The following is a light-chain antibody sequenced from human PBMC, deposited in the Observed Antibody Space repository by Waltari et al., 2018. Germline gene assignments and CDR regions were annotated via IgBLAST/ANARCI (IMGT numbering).Light chain of an antibody. CDR3: QQFNDWPRT. CDR1: RSVSRN. Sequence: EVVMTQFPATLSVSPGESATLSCRASRSVSRNIGWYQQRPGRAPRPLIYAASTRATDTPARFSGSGSGTEFSLTISRLQSEDFAVYYCQQFNDWPRTFGQGTRVEIK. J-gene: IGKJ1*01. CDR2: AAS. V-gene: IGKV3-15*01.